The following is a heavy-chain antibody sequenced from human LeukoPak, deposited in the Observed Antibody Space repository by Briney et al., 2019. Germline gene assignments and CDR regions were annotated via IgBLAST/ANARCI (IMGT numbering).Heavy chain of an antibody. J-gene: IGHJ3*02. CDR2: ISGSGGSA. V-gene: IGHV3-23*01. CDR3: ARINWNHAFDI. Sequence: GGSLRLSCAASGFTFSSYAMSWVRQAPGKGLEWVSAISGSGGSAYYADSVKGRFTISRDNSKNTLYLQMNSLRAEDMAVYYCARINWNHAFDIWGQGTMVTVSS. CDR1: GFTFSSYA. D-gene: IGHD1-1*01.